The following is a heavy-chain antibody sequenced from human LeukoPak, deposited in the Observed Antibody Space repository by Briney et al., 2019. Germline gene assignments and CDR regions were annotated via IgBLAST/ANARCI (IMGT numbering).Heavy chain of an antibody. Sequence: GASAKVSCKASGYTFNGFYLHWVRQAPGQGLEWMGWINPNSGGTNYAQKFQGRVTMTRDTSICTAYMELSRLRSDDTAVYYCARWMATVTTPDYWGQGTLVTVSS. CDR2: INPNSGGT. CDR3: ARWMATVTTPDY. CDR1: GYTFNGFY. V-gene: IGHV1-2*02. J-gene: IGHJ4*02. D-gene: IGHD4-11*01.